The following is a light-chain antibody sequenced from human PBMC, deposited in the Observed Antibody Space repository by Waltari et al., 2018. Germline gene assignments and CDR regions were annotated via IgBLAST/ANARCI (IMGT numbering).Light chain of an antibody. CDR3: CSYTVSNTLL. Sequence: QSALTQPRSVSGSPGQSVTISCTGTSSDCGTYKYVSWHQQHPGQAPKLIIFDVSKRPSGVPDRFPGSKSGDTASLTISGLQAEDEADYYCCSYTVSNTLLFGGGTKLTVL. V-gene: IGLV2-11*01. J-gene: IGLJ3*02. CDR2: DVS. CDR1: SSDCGTYKY.